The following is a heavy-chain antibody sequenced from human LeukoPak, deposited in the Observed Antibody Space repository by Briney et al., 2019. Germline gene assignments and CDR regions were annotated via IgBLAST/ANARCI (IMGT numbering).Heavy chain of an antibody. CDR3: ARSGSDYYGMDV. D-gene: IGHD5-12*01. CDR1: GFTASSNH. CDR2: IYTGGST. J-gene: IGHJ6*02. Sequence: PGGSLRPSCAASGFTASSNHMTWARQTPGKGLEWVSVIYTGGSTYYLDSVKGRFTISRDNSKNTLYLQMNSLRAEDTAVYYCARSGSDYYGMDVWGQGTTVTVSS. V-gene: IGHV3-53*01.